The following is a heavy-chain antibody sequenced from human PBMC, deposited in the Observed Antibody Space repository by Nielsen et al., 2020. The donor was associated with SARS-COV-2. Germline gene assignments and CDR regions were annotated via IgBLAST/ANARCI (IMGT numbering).Heavy chain of an antibody. CDR2: ISYDGSNK. V-gene: IGHV3-30-3*01. J-gene: IGHJ5*02. CDR3: ARDLVWFGDNGGFDP. Sequence: GGSLRLSCAASGFTFSSYAMHWVRQAPGKGLEWVAVISYDGSNKYYADSVKGRFTISRDNAKNSLYLQMNSLRAEDTAVYYCARDLVWFGDNGGFDPWGQGTLVTVSS. D-gene: IGHD3-10*01. CDR1: GFTFSSYA.